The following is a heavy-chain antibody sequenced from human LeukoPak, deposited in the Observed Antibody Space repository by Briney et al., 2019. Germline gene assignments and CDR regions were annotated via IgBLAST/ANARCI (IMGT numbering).Heavy chain of an antibody. CDR1: GFTFSRYA. V-gene: IGHV3-23*01. Sequence: GALRLSCAASGFTFSRYAMSWVRQAPGKGLEWVSAIGGSGGTTYYADSVKGRFIVSRDNSKNTLYLQMNSLRAEDTAVYYCASATYYDFWSGYDYWGQGTLVTVSS. CDR2: IGGSGGTT. J-gene: IGHJ4*02. CDR3: ASATYYDFWSGYDY. D-gene: IGHD3-3*01.